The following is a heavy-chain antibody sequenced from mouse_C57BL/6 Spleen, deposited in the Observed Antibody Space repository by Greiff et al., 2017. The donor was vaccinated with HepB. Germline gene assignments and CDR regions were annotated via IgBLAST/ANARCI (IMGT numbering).Heavy chain of an antibody. CDR2: ISDGGSYT. J-gene: IGHJ1*03. D-gene: IGHD1-1*01. Sequence: EVKVVESGGGLVKPGGSLKLSCAASGFTFSSYAMSWVRQTPEKRLEWVATISDGGSYTYYPDNVKGRFTISRDNAKNNLYLQMSHLKSEDTAMYYCARKYGSSPYWYFDVWGTGTTVTVSS. CDR1: GFTFSSYA. CDR3: ARKYGSSPYWYFDV. V-gene: IGHV5-4*03.